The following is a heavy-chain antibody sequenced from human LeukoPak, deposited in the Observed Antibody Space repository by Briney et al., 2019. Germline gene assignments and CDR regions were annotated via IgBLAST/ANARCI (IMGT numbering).Heavy chain of an antibody. CDR3: ARGYYSSSWYFDYYYYYMDV. Sequence: GASVKVSCKASGYTFTSYGISWVRQAPGQGLEWTGWISAYNANTNYAQKLQGRVTMTTDTSTSTAYMELRSLRSDDTAVYYCARGYYSSSWYFDYYYYYMDVWGKGTTVTVSS. J-gene: IGHJ6*03. D-gene: IGHD6-13*01. CDR2: ISAYNANT. CDR1: GYTFTSYG. V-gene: IGHV1-18*01.